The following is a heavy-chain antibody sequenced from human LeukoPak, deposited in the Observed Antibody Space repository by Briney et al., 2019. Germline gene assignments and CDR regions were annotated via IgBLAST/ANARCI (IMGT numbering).Heavy chain of an antibody. CDR2: IYHSGST. Sequence: SETLSLTCTVSGYSISSGYYWGWIRQPPGKGLEWIGSIYHSGSTYYNPSLKSRVTISVDTSKNQFSLKLSSVTAADTAVYYCARGNCSSTSCYPGWFDPWGQGTLVTVSS. CDR3: ARGNCSSTSCYPGWFDP. V-gene: IGHV4-38-2*02. J-gene: IGHJ5*02. CDR1: GYSISSGYY. D-gene: IGHD2-2*01.